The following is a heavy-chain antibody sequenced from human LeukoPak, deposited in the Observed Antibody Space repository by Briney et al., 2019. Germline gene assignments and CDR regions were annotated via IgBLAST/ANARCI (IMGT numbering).Heavy chain of an antibody. V-gene: IGHV4-59*01. D-gene: IGHD5-18*01. CDR1: GDSISTYY. Sequence: SETLSLTCSVSGDSISTYYWSWIRQPPGKGLEWIAYIDYRGSTTYNPSLRSRVTISVDTSRNQFSLKLYSVTAADTAVYYCARSRSGYSYDHAAFEIWGQGTMVTVSS. CDR3: ARSRSGYSYDHAAFEI. J-gene: IGHJ3*02. CDR2: IDYRGST.